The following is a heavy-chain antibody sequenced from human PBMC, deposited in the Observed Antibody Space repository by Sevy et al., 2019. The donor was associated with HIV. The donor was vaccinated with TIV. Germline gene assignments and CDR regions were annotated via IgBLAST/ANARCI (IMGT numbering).Heavy chain of an antibody. D-gene: IGHD5-12*01. V-gene: IGHV1-24*01. CDR1: GYTLTELS. Sequence: ASVKVSCKVSGYTLTELSMHWVRQAPGKGLEWMGGFDPEDGETIYAQKFQSRVTMTEDTSTDTAYMELSSLRSEDTAVYYCATAPRDGYNTGYFDYWGQGTLVTVSS. J-gene: IGHJ4*02. CDR2: FDPEDGET. CDR3: ATAPRDGYNTGYFDY.